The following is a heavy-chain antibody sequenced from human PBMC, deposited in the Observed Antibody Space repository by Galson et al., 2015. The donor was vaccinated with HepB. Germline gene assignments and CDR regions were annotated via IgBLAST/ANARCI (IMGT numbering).Heavy chain of an antibody. V-gene: IGHV4-59*01. CDR3: ARAGYCSSPTCSPTGWFDP. D-gene: IGHD2-2*01. CDR1: GGSISSYY. Sequence: SETLSLTCTVSGGSISSYYWTWLRQPPGKGLEWIGYMYYNGSTDYNPSLKSRVTMSVDTSKNQFSLKLSSVTAADTALYYCARAGYCSSPTCSPTGWFDPWGQGALVTVSS. J-gene: IGHJ5*02. CDR2: MYYNGST.